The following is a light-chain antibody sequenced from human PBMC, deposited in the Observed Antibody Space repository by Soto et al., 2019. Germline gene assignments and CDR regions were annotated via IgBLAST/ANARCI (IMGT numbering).Light chain of an antibody. CDR3: QQYGSSPLT. Sequence: EIVLTQSPGTLSLSPGERATLSCRASQSVSSSYLAWYQQKPGQAPRLLIYAASSRATGIPARFSGSGSGTDFTLTISRLEPEDFAVYYCQQYGSSPLTFGGGTKVDIK. CDR1: QSVSSSY. V-gene: IGKV3-20*01. J-gene: IGKJ4*01. CDR2: AAS.